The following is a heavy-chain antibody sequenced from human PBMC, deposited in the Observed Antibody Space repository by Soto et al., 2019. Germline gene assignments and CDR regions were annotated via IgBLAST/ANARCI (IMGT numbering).Heavy chain of an antibody. CDR2: INAGNGNT. Sequence: ASVKVSCKASGYTFTSYAMHWVRQAPGQRLEWMGWINAGNGNTKYSQKFQGRVTITRDTSASTAYKELSSLRSEDTAVYYCARDGIRGSIAAAGFFVGYWGQGTLVTVSS. J-gene: IGHJ4*02. CDR1: GYTFTSYA. D-gene: IGHD6-13*01. V-gene: IGHV1-3*01. CDR3: ARDGIRGSIAAAGFFVGY.